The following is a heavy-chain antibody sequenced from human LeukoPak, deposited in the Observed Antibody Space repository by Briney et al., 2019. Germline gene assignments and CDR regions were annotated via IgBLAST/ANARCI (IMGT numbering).Heavy chain of an antibody. CDR2: INSDGSST. CDR1: GFTFNNYA. CDR3: ARDDELELLDY. Sequence: GGSLRLSCAASGFTFNNYAMTWVRQAPGKGLVWVSRINSDGSSTSYADSVKGRFTISRDNAKNTLYLQMNSLRAEDTAVYYCARDDELELLDYWGQGTLVTVSS. V-gene: IGHV3-74*01. D-gene: IGHD1-7*01. J-gene: IGHJ4*02.